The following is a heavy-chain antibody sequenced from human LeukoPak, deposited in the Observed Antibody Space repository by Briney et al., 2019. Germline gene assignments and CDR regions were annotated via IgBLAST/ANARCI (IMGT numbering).Heavy chain of an antibody. V-gene: IGHV4-59*01. CDR2: IYYSGST. D-gene: IGHD6-13*01. CDR1: GGSISSYY. CDR3: ARGGSWYSGGSS. J-gene: IGHJ5*02. Sequence: MTSETLSLTCTVSGGSISSYYWSWIRQPPGKGLEWIGYIYYSGSTNYNPSLKSRVTISVDTSKNQFPLKLSSVTAADTAVYYCARGGSWYSGGSSWGQGTLVTVSS.